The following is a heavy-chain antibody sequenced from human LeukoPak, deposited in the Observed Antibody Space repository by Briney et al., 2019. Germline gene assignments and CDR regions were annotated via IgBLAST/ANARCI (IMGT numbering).Heavy chain of an antibody. D-gene: IGHD5-24*01. Sequence: SETLSLTCAVYGGSFSDYYWTWIRQPPGKGLEWIGEINHSGSTNYNPSLKSRVTISVDTSKNQFSLKLSSVTAADTAVYYCARNRLHQISTGARYGMDGWGRGTTVTVSS. V-gene: IGHV4-34*01. CDR2: INHSGST. CDR1: GGSFSDYY. CDR3: ARNRLHQISTGARYGMDG. J-gene: IGHJ6*04.